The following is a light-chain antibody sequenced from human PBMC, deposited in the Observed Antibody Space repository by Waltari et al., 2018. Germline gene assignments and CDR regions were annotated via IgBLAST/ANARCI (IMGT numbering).Light chain of an antibody. CDR1: GSNIGAGYD. V-gene: IGLV1-40*01. CDR2: GST. J-gene: IGLJ3*02. CDR3: QSYDTSLSVV. Sequence: QSVLTQPPSVSGAPGQRVTISCTGSGSNIGAGYDVHWYQQLPRAAPKPLISGSTSRPLGVPARFFGSTSGTSASLAITGLQAEDEADYYCQSYDTSLSVVFGGGTKLTVL.